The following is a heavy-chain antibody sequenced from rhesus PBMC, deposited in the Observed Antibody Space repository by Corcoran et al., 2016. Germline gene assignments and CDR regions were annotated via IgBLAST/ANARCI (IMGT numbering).Heavy chain of an antibody. CDR2: NYTNEKAT. Sequence: QVQLQESGPGLVKPAGTLSRTCAVCGGSISSSNWWSWIRQPPGKGVEWIGGNYTNEKATTDNPSLTIRVTISKDTSKIQFSLKLSSVTAADTAVYDGARQDGSGYYGFDYWGQGVLVTVSS. V-gene: IGHV4-92*01. J-gene: IGHJ4*01. D-gene: IGHD3-28*01. CDR1: GGSISSSNW. CDR3: ARQDGSGYYGFDY.